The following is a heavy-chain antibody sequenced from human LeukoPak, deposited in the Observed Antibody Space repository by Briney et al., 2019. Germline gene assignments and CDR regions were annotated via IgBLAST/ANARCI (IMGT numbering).Heavy chain of an antibody. CDR1: GGSISSYY. V-gene: IGHV4-4*07. J-gene: IGHJ4*02. D-gene: IGHD3-10*01. CDR3: ARDRLTIGGIDY. Sequence: SEPLSLTCTVSGGSISSYYWTWIRQPAGKGLEWIGRIYNSGSTNYNPSLKSRVTMSLDTSKNQFSLKLSSVTAADTAVYYCARDRLTIGGIDYWGQGTLVTVSS. CDR2: IYNSGST.